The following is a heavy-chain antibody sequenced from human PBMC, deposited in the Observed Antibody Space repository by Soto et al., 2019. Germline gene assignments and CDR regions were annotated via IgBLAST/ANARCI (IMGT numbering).Heavy chain of an antibody. CDR3: ARLIGNWFDP. V-gene: IGHV4-39*01. CDR1: GGSISSSSYY. J-gene: IGHJ5*02. D-gene: IGHD2-15*01. CDR2: FFYSGST. Sequence: SETLSLTCTVSGGSISSSSYYWGWIRQPPGKGLEWIGSFFYSGSTYYNPSLKSRVTISVDTSKNQFSLKLSSVTAADTAVYYCARLIGNWFDPWGQGTLVTVSS.